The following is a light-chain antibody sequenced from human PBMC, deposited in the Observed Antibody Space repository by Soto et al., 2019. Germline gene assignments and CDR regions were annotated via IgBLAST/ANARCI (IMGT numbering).Light chain of an antibody. CDR1: SSNIGSNT. V-gene: IGLV1-44*01. CDR2: SNN. J-gene: IGLJ1*01. Sequence: QSVLTQPPSASGTPGQSVTISCSGSSSNIGSNTVNWYQQLPGTAPKLLIYSNNQRPSGVPDRFSGSKSGTSASLAISGLQSEDEADYYCAAWDDSLNGYVFGTGTKV. CDR3: AAWDDSLNGYV.